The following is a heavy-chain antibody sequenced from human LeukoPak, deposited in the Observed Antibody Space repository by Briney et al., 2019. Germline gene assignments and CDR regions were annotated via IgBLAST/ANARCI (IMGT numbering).Heavy chain of an antibody. CDR1: GFTFSSYG. Sequence: GGSLRLSCAASGFTFSSYGMHWVRQAPGKGLEWVAVIWYDGSNKYYADSVKGRFTISRDNSKNTLYLQMNSLRAEDTAVYYCAKGFPYCTNGVCPYYFDYGGQGTLVTVSS. CDR2: IWYDGSNK. V-gene: IGHV3-33*06. CDR3: AKGFPYCTNGVCPYYFDY. J-gene: IGHJ4*02. D-gene: IGHD2-8*01.